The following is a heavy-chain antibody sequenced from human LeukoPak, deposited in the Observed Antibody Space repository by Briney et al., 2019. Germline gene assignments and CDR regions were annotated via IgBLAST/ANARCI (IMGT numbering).Heavy chain of an antibody. V-gene: IGHV1-2*02. CDR2: INPNSGGT. Sequence: ASVKVSCKASGYTFTGYYMHWVRQAPGQGPEWMGWINPNSGGTNYAQKFQGRVTMTRDTSSSTAYMELSRLRSDDTAVYYCARDAPQWLEDFDYWGQGTLVTVSS. D-gene: IGHD6-19*01. CDR1: GYTFTGYY. CDR3: ARDAPQWLEDFDY. J-gene: IGHJ4*02.